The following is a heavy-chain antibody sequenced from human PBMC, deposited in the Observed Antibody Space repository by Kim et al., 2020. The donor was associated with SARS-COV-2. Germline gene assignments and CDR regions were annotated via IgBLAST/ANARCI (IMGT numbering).Heavy chain of an antibody. D-gene: IGHD2-2*01. V-gene: IGHV1-3*01. CDR2: INAGNGNT. CDR3: ARDLSGQRVPAAMKLVGNYNWFDP. Sequence: ASVKVSCKASGYTFTSYAMHWVRQAPGQRLEWMGWINAGNGNTKYSQKFQGRVTITRDTSASTAYMELSSLRSEDTAVYYCARDLSGQRVPAAMKLVGNYNWFDPWGQGTLVTVSS. J-gene: IGHJ5*02. CDR1: GYTFTSYA.